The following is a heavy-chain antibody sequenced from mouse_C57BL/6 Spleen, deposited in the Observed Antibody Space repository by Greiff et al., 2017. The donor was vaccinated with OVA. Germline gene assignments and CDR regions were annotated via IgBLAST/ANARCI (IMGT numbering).Heavy chain of an antibody. J-gene: IGHJ4*01. CDR2: IDPSDSET. Sequence: QVQLQQPGAELVRPGAYVKLSCKASGYTFTSYWIPSSKQMPIQGLSFIGNIDPSDSETHYNQKFKDKATLTVDKSSSTAYMQLSSLTSEDSAVYYCALGYYYGSRGAMDYWGQGTSVTVSS. CDR1: GYTFTSYW. V-gene: IGHV1-52*01. CDR3: ALGYYYGSRGAMDY. D-gene: IGHD1-1*01.